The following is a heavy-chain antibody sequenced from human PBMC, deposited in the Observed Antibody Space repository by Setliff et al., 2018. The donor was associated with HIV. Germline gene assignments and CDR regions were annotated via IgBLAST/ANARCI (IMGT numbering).Heavy chain of an antibody. CDR3: AMSMTTYPVSRAFDI. V-gene: IGHV1-69*13. D-gene: IGHD4-4*01. CDR2: IIPIFGTT. CDR1: GGTFSSYT. J-gene: IGHJ3*02. Sequence: GASGKVSCKASGGTFSSYTISWVRQAPGQGLEWMGGIIPIFGTTNYAQKFQGRVTITADESTSTAYMELSSLRSEDTAVYYCAMSMTTYPVSRAFDIWGQGTMVTVSS.